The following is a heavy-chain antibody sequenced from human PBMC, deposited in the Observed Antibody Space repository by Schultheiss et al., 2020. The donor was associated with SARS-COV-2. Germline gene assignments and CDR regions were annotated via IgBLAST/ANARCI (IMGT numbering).Heavy chain of an antibody. CDR2: IHHSGST. D-gene: IGHD6-25*01. J-gene: IGHJ6*03. Sequence: SETLSLTCTVSGGSISSYYWSWIRQPPGKGLEWIGEIHHSGSTNYNPSLKSRVTISVDTSKNQFSLKLNSVTPEDTAVYYCARGQRGYYYYMDVWGKGTTVTVSS. V-gene: IGHV4-34*01. CDR1: GGSISSYY. CDR3: ARGQRGYYYYMDV.